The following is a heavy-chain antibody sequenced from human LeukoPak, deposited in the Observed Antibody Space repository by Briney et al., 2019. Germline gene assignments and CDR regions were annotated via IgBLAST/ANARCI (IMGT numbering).Heavy chain of an antibody. Sequence: ASVKVSCKASGYTFTGYYMHWVRQAPGQGLEWMGWINPNSGGTNYAQKFQGRVTMTRDTSISTAYMELSRLRSDDTAVYYWARSFRITMVRGVISRPFDYWGQGTLVTVSS. V-gene: IGHV1-2*02. CDR3: ARSFRITMVRGVISRPFDY. D-gene: IGHD3-10*01. CDR2: INPNSGGT. CDR1: GYTFTGYY. J-gene: IGHJ4*02.